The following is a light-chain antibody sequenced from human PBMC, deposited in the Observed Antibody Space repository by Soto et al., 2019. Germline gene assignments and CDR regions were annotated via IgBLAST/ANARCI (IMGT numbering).Light chain of an antibody. V-gene: IGLV2-14*01. CDR1: SSDVGGYNY. J-gene: IGLJ1*01. CDR3: SSYTGTLEV. CDR2: EVS. Sequence: QSVLTQPASVSGSPGQSITISCTGTSSDVGGYNYVSWYQQHPGKAPKLMIYEVSNRPSGVSDRFSASKSGNTASLTISGLQAEDEADYYCSSYTGTLEVFGTGTKVTVL.